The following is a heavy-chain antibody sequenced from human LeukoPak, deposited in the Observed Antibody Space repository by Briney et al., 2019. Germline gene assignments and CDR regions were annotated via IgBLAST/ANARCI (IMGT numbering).Heavy chain of an antibody. CDR1: GYSFTSYG. CDR2: INAYNGNT. CDR3: ARREQWLVGDDY. J-gene: IGHJ4*02. Sequence: ASVKVSCKASGYSFTSYGISWVRQAPGQGLEWMGWINAYNGNTNYAQKLQGRVTMTTDTSTSTAYMELRSLRSDDTGVYSCARREQWLVGDDYWGQGTLVTVSS. V-gene: IGHV1-18*01. D-gene: IGHD6-19*01.